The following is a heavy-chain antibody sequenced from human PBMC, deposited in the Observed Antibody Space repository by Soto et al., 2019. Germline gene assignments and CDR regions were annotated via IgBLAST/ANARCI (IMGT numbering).Heavy chain of an antibody. CDR3: ARDKCSSTSCYVFDY. CDR1: GYTFTGYY. Sequence: GASVEVSCKASGYTFTGYYMHWVLQAPGQGLEWMGWINPNSGGTNYAQKFQGRVTMTRDTSISTAYMELSRLRSDDTAVYYCARDKCSSTSCYVFDYWGQGTLVTVS. CDR2: INPNSGGT. D-gene: IGHD2-2*01. J-gene: IGHJ4*02. V-gene: IGHV1-2*03.